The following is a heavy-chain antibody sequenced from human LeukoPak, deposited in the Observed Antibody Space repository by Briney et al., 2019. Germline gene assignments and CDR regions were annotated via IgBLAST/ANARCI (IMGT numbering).Heavy chain of an antibody. J-gene: IGHJ5*02. CDR2: IRYDGSNK. CDR1: GFTFSSYG. CDR3: AKEGSSEDNWFDP. Sequence: GGSLRLSCAASGFTFSSYGMHWVRQAPGKGLEWVAFIRYDGSNKYYADSVKGRFTISRDNSKNTLYLQMNSLRAEDTAVYYCAKEGSSEDNWFDPWGQGTLVTVSS. D-gene: IGHD2-2*01. V-gene: IGHV3-30*02.